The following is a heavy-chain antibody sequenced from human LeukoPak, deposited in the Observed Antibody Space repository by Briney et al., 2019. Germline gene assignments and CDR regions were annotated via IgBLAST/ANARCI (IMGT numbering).Heavy chain of an antibody. J-gene: IGHJ3*02. CDR1: GFSFSNYG. D-gene: IGHD1-7*01. Sequence: GGSLRLSCAASGFSFSNYGMNWVRQAPGKGLEWVSGITGNGATTYYADSVKGRFTISRGNSRNTVYLQMNSLRAEDTAVYYCAKVARGTTYAFDIWGQGTMVTVSS. CDR2: ITGNGATT. V-gene: IGHV3-23*01. CDR3: AKVARGTTYAFDI.